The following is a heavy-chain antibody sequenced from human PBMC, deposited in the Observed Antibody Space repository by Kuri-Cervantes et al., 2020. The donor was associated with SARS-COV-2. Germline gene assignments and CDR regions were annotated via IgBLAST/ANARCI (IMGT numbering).Heavy chain of an antibody. Sequence: ASVKVSCKASGYTFTSYAMHWVRQAPGQRLEWMGWSNAGNGNTKYSQEFQGRVTITADESTSTAYMELSSLRSEDTAVYYCAREASTDCSGGSCYYKFDWYFDLWGRGTLVTVSS. J-gene: IGHJ2*01. CDR1: GYTFTSYA. D-gene: IGHD2-15*01. CDR2: SNAGNGNT. V-gene: IGHV1-3*02. CDR3: AREASTDCSGGSCYYKFDWYFDL.